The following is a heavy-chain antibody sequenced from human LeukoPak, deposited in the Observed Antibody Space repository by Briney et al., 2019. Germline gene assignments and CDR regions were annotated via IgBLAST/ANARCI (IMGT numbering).Heavy chain of an antibody. D-gene: IGHD6-13*01. Sequence: SETLSLTCAVYGGSFSGYYWSWIRQPPGKGLEWIGEINHSGSTNYNPSLKSRVTISVDTSKNQFSLKLSSVTAADTAVYYCASSSSWQLIDYWGQGTLVTVSP. J-gene: IGHJ4*02. CDR3: ASSSSWQLIDY. CDR2: INHSGST. CDR1: GGSFSGYY. V-gene: IGHV4-34*01.